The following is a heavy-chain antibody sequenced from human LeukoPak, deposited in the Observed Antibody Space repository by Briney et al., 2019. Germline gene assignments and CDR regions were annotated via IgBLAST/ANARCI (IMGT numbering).Heavy chain of an antibody. CDR3: AARYYDFWSGYYTGDY. V-gene: IGHV4-39*01. CDR1: GGTISSSSYY. Sequence: PSETLSLTCTVSGGTISSSSYYWGWIRQPPGKGLEWIGSIYYHGNTYYNPSLRSRVVISADRSKNQFSLDLTSVTAADTAVYYCAARYYDFWSGYYTGDYWGQGTLVTVSS. D-gene: IGHD3-3*01. CDR2: IYYHGNT. J-gene: IGHJ4*02.